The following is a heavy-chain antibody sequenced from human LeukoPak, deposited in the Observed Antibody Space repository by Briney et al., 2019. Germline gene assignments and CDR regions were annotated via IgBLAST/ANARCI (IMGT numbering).Heavy chain of an antibody. CDR2: IYYNGNT. CDR1: DGSINSYY. D-gene: IGHD1-26*01. CDR3: ARGRSNYYGMDV. Sequence: PSETLSLTCSVSDGSINSYYWNWIRRPPGKGLEWIGYIYYNGNTNYSPSLKSRVTMSVDTSKNRFSLKVSSVTAADTAVYYCARGRSNYYGMDVWGQGTTVTVSS. J-gene: IGHJ6*02. V-gene: IGHV4-59*01.